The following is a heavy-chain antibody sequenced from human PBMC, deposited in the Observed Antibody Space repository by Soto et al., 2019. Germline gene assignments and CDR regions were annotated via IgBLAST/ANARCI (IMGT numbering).Heavy chain of an antibody. J-gene: IGHJ4*02. CDR3: AKDLPATYDSSGYYYDY. V-gene: IGHV3-23*01. Sequence: GGSLRLSCAASGFTFSSYAMSWVRQAPGKGLEWVSAISGSGGSTYYADSVKGRFTISRDNSKNTLYLQMNSLRAEDTAVYYCAKDLPATYDSSGYYYDYWGQGTLVTVSS. CDR1: GFTFSSYA. D-gene: IGHD3-22*01. CDR2: ISGSGGST.